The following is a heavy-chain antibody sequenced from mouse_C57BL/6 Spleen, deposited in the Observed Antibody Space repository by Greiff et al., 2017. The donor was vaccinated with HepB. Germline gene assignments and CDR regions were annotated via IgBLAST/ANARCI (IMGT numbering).Heavy chain of an antibody. CDR3: ARFLTTVVATDWYFDV. V-gene: IGHV1-55*01. D-gene: IGHD1-1*01. CDR2: IYPGSGST. Sequence: QVHVKQPGAELVKPGASVKMSCKASGYTFTSYWITWVKQRPGQGLEWIGDIYPGSGSTNYNEKFKSKATLTVDTSSSTAYMQLSSLTSEDSAVYYCARFLTTVVATDWYFDVWGTGTTVTVSS. J-gene: IGHJ1*03. CDR1: GYTFTSYW.